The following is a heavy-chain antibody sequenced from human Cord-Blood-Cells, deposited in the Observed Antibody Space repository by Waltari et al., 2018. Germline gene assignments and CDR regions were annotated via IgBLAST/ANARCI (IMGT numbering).Heavy chain of an antibody. V-gene: IGHV1-8*03. CDR1: GYTFTSYD. Sequence: QVQLVQSGAEVKKPGASVKVSCKDSGYTFTSYDINWVRQATGQGLEWTGWMNPNSGKPGNAQKFQGIFTITRNTSISTAYMELSILRSQDTAVYYCARGRGWEGYNWVDPWGQGTLVTVSS. CDR2: MNPNSGKP. CDR3: ARGRGWEGYNWVDP. J-gene: IGHJ5*02. D-gene: IGHD1-26*01.